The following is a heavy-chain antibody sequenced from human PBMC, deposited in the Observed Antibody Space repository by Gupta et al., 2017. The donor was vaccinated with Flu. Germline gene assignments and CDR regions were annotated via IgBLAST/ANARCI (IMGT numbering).Heavy chain of an antibody. Sequence: QVHLVQSGAEVKKSGSSVRVSCKASGDTFSTYTFSWVRQAPGQGLEWMGAIRPIIDATNYAQGFQGRVTITADKSTSTVYMQLSSLRSDDTAVYYWVRLTPCGDDCYYFQYWGQGTVVTVTS. CDR1: GDTFSTYT. D-gene: IGHD2-21*02. CDR3: VRLTPCGDDCYYFQY. J-gene: IGHJ1*01. V-gene: IGHV1-69*06. CDR2: IRPIIDAT.